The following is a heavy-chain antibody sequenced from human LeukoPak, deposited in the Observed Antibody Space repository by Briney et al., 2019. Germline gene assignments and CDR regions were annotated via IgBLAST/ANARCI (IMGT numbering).Heavy chain of an antibody. J-gene: IGHJ3*02. CDR1: GYTLTELS. CDR2: FDPEDGET. V-gene: IGHV1-24*01. CDR3: ATVMITFGGVIVPDAFDI. D-gene: IGHD3-16*02. Sequence: ASVKVSCKVSGYTLTELSMHWVRQAPGKGFEWMGGFDPEDGETIYAQKFQGRVTMTEGTSTDTAYMELSSLRSEDTAVYYCATVMITFGGVIVPDAFDIWGQGTMVTVSS.